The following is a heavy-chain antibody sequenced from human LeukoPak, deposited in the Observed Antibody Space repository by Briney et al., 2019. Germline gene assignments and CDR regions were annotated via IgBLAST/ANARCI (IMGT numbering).Heavy chain of an antibody. V-gene: IGHV3-48*03. CDR3: ARDYAGSSPFDY. CDR2: ISSSGSTI. CDR1: GFTFSSYE. J-gene: IGHJ4*02. Sequence: PGGSLRLSRAASGFTFSSYEMHWVRQAPGKGLEWVSYISSSGSTIYYADSVKGRFTISRDNAKNSLYLQMNSLRAEDTAVYYCARDYAGSSPFDYWGQGTLVTVSS. D-gene: IGHD4-23*01.